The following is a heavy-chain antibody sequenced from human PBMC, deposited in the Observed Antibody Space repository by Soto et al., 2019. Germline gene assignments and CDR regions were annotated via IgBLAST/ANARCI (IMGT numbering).Heavy chain of an antibody. CDR3: ARGWFGPDV. CDR2: IDNAGTDS. Sequence: EVQLVESGGGLVQPGGSLRLSCAASGFTLSGRSMHWVRQAPGKGLVWVSGIDNAGTDSTYADSVKGRFTSSRDNAKHMLYLQMNSLRVEDTAVYYCARGWFGPDVWGNGTTVTVSS. CDR1: GFTLSGRS. V-gene: IGHV3-74*01. D-gene: IGHD3-10*01. J-gene: IGHJ6*04.